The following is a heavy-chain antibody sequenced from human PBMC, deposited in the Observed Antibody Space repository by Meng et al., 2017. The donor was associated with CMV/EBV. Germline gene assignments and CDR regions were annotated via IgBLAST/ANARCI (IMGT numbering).Heavy chain of an antibody. CDR1: GFTFSTYE. D-gene: IGHD3-22*01. CDR3: ARGYYYDSSGYSNWFDP. Sequence: GGSLRLSCAASGFTFSTYEMNWVRQAPGKGLEWVSYISSAGNTIYYADSVKGRFTITRDNAKNSLFLQMNSLRAEDTAVYYCARGYYYDSSGYSNWFDPWGQGTLVTVSS. J-gene: IGHJ5*02. CDR2: ISSAGNTI. V-gene: IGHV3-48*03.